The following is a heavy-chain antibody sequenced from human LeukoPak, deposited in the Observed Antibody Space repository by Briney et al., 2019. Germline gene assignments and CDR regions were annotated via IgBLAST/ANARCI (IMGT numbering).Heavy chain of an antibody. V-gene: IGHV4-59*01. CDR3: AREAITTTAFDI. J-gene: IGHJ3*02. CDR1: GTSISDYY. Sequence: SETLSLTCTVSGTSISDYYWSWIRQPPGKGLEWIGYIYYSGSTNYNPSLKSRVTISVDTSKNQFSLKLSSVTAADTAVYYCAREAITTTAFDIWGQGTMVTVSS. CDR2: IYYSGST. D-gene: IGHD3-22*01.